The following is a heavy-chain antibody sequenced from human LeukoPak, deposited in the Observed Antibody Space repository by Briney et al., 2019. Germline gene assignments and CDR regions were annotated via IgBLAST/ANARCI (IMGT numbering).Heavy chain of an antibody. CDR2: IKHDGSEK. D-gene: IGHD1-7*01. CDR1: GSTFSNYW. Sequence: GGSLRLSCAASGSTFSNYWMSWVRQAPGQGLEWVANIKHDGSEKYYVDSVRGRFTISRDNAKNSLCLQMNSLRDEDTAVYYCAREMKLELPASSGYFYGMDVWGQGTTVTVSS. V-gene: IGHV3-7*01. J-gene: IGHJ6*02. CDR3: AREMKLELPASSGYFYGMDV.